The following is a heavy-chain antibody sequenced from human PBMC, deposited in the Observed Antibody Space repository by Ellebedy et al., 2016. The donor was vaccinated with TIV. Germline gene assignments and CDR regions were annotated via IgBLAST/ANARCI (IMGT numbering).Heavy chain of an antibody. V-gene: IGHV3-33*01. CDR3: ARAAYGRAVAGIDYFYGMDV. CDR2: IWYDGSNK. D-gene: IGHD6-19*01. J-gene: IGHJ6*02. Sequence: PGGSLRLSCAASGFTFSSHVMHWVRQAPGKGLEWVAVIWYDGSNKYYADSVKGRLTISRDNSKNTVNLQMNSLRAEDTAVYYCARAAYGRAVAGIDYFYGMDVWGQGTTVTVSS. CDR1: GFTFSSHV.